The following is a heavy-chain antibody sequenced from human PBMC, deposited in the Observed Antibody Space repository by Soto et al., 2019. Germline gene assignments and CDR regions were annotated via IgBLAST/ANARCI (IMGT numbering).Heavy chain of an antibody. D-gene: IGHD6-13*01. CDR1: GFSFSDYG. Sequence: QVHLVESGGGVVQPGTSLRLSCAASGFSFSDYGMHWVRQAPGKGLEWLTIIWFDASHEYYADSVKGRFTISRDNSNNTLYLQLNSLTADDTAVYFCARDQGRATADGPIGNGLDVWGQGTAVTVSS. CDR2: IWFDASHE. J-gene: IGHJ6*02. V-gene: IGHV3-33*01. CDR3: ARDQGRATADGPIGNGLDV.